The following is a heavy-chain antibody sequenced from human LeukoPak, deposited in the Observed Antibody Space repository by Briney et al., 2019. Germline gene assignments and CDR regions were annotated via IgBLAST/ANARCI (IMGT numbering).Heavy chain of an antibody. V-gene: IGHV1-46*01. D-gene: IGHD3-16*01. J-gene: IGHJ3*02. CDR1: GYIFTSYY. CDR3: ARGGRGRGDAFDI. Sequence: APVKVSCKASGYIFTSYYMHWVRQAPGQGLEWMGIINPSGGNTGYAQKFQGRVTMTRDTSTSTVNMELSSLRSADTAVYYCARGGRGRGDAFDIWGQGTMVTVSS. CDR2: INPSGGNT.